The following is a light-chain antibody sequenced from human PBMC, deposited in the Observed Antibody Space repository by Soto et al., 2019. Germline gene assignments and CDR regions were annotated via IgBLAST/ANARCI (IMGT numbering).Light chain of an antibody. CDR1: SSDFGNYNL. J-gene: IGLJ1*01. Sequence: QSVLTQPASVSGSPGQSITISCTGTSSDFGNYNLVSWYQQHPGKVPKLILFEVNKRPSGVSGRFSGSKSGNTASLTISGLQAEDEADYFCCSYAGGYTDLFGTGTKLTVL. CDR2: EVN. V-gene: IGLV2-23*02. CDR3: CSYAGGYTDL.